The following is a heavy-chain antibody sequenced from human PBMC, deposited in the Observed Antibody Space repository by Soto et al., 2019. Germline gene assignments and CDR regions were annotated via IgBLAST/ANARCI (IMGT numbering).Heavy chain of an antibody. CDR1: GGSISSYY. V-gene: IGHV4-59*01. CDR3: ARGRTNFKGADQKYFDFWSGYYFGIDY. J-gene: IGHJ4*02. Sequence: QVQLQESGPGLVKPSETLSLTCTVSGGSISSYYWSWIRQPPGKGLEWIGYIYYSGSTNYNPSLKMRVTISVDTSNNQFSLKLSSVTAAYTAGYYWARGRTNFKGADQKYFDFWSGYYFGIDYWGQGTLVTVSS. CDR2: IYYSGST. D-gene: IGHD3-3*01.